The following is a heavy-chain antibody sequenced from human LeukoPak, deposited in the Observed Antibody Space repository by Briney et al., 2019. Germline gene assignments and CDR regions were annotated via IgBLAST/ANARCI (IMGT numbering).Heavy chain of an antibody. D-gene: IGHD3-9*01. CDR2: INHSGST. Sequence: SETLSLTCAVYDGSFSGYYWSWIRQPPGKGLEWIGEINHSGSTNYNPSLKSRVTISVDTSKNQFSLKLSSVTAADTAVYYCARERPSYYDILTGYYPRSLPYYFDYWGQGTLVTVSS. CDR1: DGSFSGYY. J-gene: IGHJ4*02. V-gene: IGHV4-34*01. CDR3: ARERPSYYDILTGYYPRSLPYYFDY.